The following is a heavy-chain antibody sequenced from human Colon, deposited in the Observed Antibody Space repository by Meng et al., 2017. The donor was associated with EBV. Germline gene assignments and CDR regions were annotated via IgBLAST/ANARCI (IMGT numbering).Heavy chain of an antibody. Sequence: QLTRSATGVVKPSANRARPSTVFGSSASSGSSYWSWLRQPPGKALEWIGYFYYSGSTNYTPSLQSRVNISVDMSKNQFSLKLSSVTAADTAVYYCARSVYSSGWYGAYYFDYWGQGTLVTVSS. J-gene: IGHJ4*02. CDR1: GSSASSGSSY. V-gene: IGHV4-61*01. CDR3: ARSVYSSGWYGAYYFDY. CDR2: FYYSGST. D-gene: IGHD6-19*01.